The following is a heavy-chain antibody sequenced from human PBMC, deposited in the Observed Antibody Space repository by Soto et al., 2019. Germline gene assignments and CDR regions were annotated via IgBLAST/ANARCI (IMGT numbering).Heavy chain of an antibody. CDR1: GFTFSSYA. CDR2: ISYDGSNK. V-gene: IGHV3-30-3*01. J-gene: IGHJ4*02. D-gene: IGHD6-19*01. CDR3: ARDPSSGRVWPFDY. Sequence: PGGSLRLSCAASGFTFSSYAMHWVRQAPGKGLEWVAVISYDGSNKYYADSVKGRFTISRDNSKNTLYLQMNSLRAEDTAVYYCARDPSSGRVWPFDYWGQGTLVTVSS.